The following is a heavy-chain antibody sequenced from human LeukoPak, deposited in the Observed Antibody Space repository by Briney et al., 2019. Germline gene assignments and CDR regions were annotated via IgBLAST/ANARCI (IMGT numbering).Heavy chain of an antibody. V-gene: IGHV3-30*18. Sequence: PGRSLRLSCAASGFTFSSYGMHWVRQAPGKGLEWVGVISYDGSNKYYADSVKGRFTISRDNSKNTLYLQMNSLRAEDTAVYYCAKDGLWLLDYWGQRTLVTVSS. CDR2: ISYDGSNK. J-gene: IGHJ4*02. CDR1: GFTFSSYG. CDR3: AKDGLWLLDY. D-gene: IGHD5-24*01.